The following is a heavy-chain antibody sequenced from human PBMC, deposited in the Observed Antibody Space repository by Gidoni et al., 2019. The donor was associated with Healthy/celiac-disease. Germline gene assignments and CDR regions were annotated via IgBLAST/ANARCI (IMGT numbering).Heavy chain of an antibody. CDR2: ISGSGGST. V-gene: IGHV3-23*01. CDR3: AKDAGIAARLRYYFDY. Sequence: EVQLLESGGGLVQPGGSLRLSCSASGFPFSSYAMSWVRQAPGKGLEWVSAISGSGGSTYYADSVKGRFTISRDNSKNTLYLQMNSLRAEDTAVYYCAKDAGIAARLRYYFDYWGQGTLVTVSS. CDR1: GFPFSSYA. D-gene: IGHD6-6*01. J-gene: IGHJ4*02.